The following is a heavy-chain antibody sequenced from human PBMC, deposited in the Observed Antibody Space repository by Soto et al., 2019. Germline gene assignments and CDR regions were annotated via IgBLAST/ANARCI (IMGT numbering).Heavy chain of an antibody. Sequence: EVQLLESGGTLVQPGGSLRLSCAASGFTFSNYAMTWVRQAPGKGLEWVSAILGSGTSTYYADSVKGRFTISRDNLESTLYLQMNSLRVEDAAVYYCAKVVFLYPLGRSSPGWFDPWGQGTLVTVSS. D-gene: IGHD6-6*01. CDR3: AKVVFLYPLGRSSPGWFDP. CDR2: ILGSGTST. V-gene: IGHV3-23*01. J-gene: IGHJ5*02. CDR1: GFTFSNYA.